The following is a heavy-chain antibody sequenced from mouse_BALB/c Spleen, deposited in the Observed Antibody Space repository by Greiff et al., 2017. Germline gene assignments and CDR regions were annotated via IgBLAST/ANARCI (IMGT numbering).Heavy chain of an antibody. Sequence: VKLMESGPGLVQPSQSLSITCTVSGFSLTSYGVHWVRQSPGKGLEWLGVIWSGGSTDYNAAFISRLSISKDNSKSQVFFKMNSLQANDTAIYYCARNRDGSSYGYAMDYWGQGTSVTVSS. CDR2: IWSGGST. D-gene: IGHD1-1*01. CDR3: ARNRDGSSYGYAMDY. V-gene: IGHV2-2*02. CDR1: GFSLTSYG. J-gene: IGHJ4*01.